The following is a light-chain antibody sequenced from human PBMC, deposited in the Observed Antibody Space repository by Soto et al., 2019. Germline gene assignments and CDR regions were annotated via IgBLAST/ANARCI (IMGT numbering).Light chain of an antibody. CDR2: TAA. Sequence: IHMTQSPSSLSASVGDRVTITCRASQRITSYLNWYQQKPRKAPKLLISTAATLQGVVPSRFSGSASGTDFNLTITTLQPEGFATYFCQRSYITPYTFGQGTKLEIK. J-gene: IGKJ2*01. CDR3: QRSYITPYT. V-gene: IGKV1-39*01. CDR1: QRITSY.